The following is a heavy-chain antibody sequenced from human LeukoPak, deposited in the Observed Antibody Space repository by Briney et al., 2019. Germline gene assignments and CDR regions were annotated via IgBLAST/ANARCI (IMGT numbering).Heavy chain of an antibody. D-gene: IGHD5-12*01. V-gene: IGHV4-59*08. Sequence: PSETLSLTCTVSGGSISTYYWSWIRQPPGKGLEWIGYIHYSGTTNYNPSLKNRVTISLDTSKTQFPLNLSSVTAADTAVYYCASMGGYSGYATHWGQGTLVTVSS. CDR3: ASMGGYSGYATH. CDR1: GGSISTYY. CDR2: IHYSGTT. J-gene: IGHJ4*02.